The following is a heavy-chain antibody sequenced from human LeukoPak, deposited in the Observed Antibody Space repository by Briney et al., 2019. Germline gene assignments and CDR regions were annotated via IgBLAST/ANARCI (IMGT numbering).Heavy chain of an antibody. CDR3: ARAGRQLLYTGIDY. CDR2: IIPIFGTA. CDR1: GGTFSSYA. Sequence: SVKVSCKASGGTFSSYAISWVRQAPGQGHEWMGGIIPIFGTANYAQKFQGRVTTTADESTSTAYRERSSLISEDTAVYYCARAGRQLLYTGIDYWGQGTLVTVSS. D-gene: IGHD2-2*02. J-gene: IGHJ4*02. V-gene: IGHV1-69*13.